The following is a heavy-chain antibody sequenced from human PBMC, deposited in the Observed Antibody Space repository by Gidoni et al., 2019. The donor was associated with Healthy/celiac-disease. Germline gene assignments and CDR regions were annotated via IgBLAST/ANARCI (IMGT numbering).Heavy chain of an antibody. D-gene: IGHD6-13*01. CDR3: ARAIAAAGPRHGWFDP. J-gene: IGHJ5*02. CDR2: ISSSSSYI. CDR1: GFTFSSYS. V-gene: IGHV3-21*01. Sequence: EVQLVESGGGLVKPGGSLRLSCAASGFTFSSYSMNWVRQAPGKGLEWVSSISSSSSYIYYADSVKGRFTISRDNAKNSLYLQMNSLRAEDTAVYYCARAIAAAGPRHGWFDPWGQGTMVTVSS.